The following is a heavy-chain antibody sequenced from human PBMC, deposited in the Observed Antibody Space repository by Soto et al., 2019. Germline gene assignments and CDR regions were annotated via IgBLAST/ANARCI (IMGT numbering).Heavy chain of an antibody. V-gene: IGHV3-30*18. CDR1: GFTFSSYG. Sequence: PGGSLRLSCAASGFTFSSYGMHWVRQAPGKGLEWVAVISYDGSNKYYADSVKGRFTISRDNSKNTLYLQMNSLRAEDTAVYYCAKGGRRYSGRDYYYGMDVWGQGTTVTVSS. J-gene: IGHJ6*02. CDR3: AKGGRRYSGRDYYYGMDV. D-gene: IGHD1-26*01. CDR2: ISYDGSNK.